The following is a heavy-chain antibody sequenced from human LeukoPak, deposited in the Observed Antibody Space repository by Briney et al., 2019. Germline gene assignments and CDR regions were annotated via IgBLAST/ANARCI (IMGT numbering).Heavy chain of an antibody. V-gene: IGHV1-18*01. CDR3: ARVDLYYDSSGYSQAANDY. CDR1: GNILTRYT. CDR2: VSAYNGVT. D-gene: IGHD3-22*01. Sequence: PWASVKVSCKASGNILTRYTINWVRQAPGQGLEWMGWVSAYNGVTNYAQKFQGRVTMTTDTPTSTAYMEVRSLTSDDTAVYYCARVDLYYDSSGYSQAANDYWGQGTLVTVSS. J-gene: IGHJ4*02.